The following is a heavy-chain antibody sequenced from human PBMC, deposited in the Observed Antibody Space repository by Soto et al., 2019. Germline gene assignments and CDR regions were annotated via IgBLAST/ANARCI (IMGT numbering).Heavy chain of an antibody. Sequence: QVQLQQWGAGLLKPSETLSLTCAVYGGSFSGYYWSWIRQPPGKGLEWIGEINYSGSTNYNPSLRSLVTISVDTSKNQFPLKLSAVTAADAAVYYCARVLKMFRGGWYPDAFDIWGQGTMVTVSS. CDR3: ARVLKMFRGGWYPDAFDI. CDR1: GGSFSGYY. CDR2: INYSGST. J-gene: IGHJ3*02. D-gene: IGHD6-19*01. V-gene: IGHV4-34*01.